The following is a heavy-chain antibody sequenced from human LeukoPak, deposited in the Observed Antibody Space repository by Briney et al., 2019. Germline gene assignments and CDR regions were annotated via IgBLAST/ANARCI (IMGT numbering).Heavy chain of an antibody. Sequence: ASVTVSFKASGYTFTSYGISWVRQAPGQGLEWMGWISAYNGNTNYAQKLQGRVTMTTDTSTSTAYMELRSLRSDDTAVYYCAREPFNDFWSGLVVANPPDYWGQGTLVTVSS. CDR2: ISAYNGNT. V-gene: IGHV1-18*01. J-gene: IGHJ4*02. CDR1: GYTFTSYG. D-gene: IGHD3-3*01. CDR3: AREPFNDFWSGLVVANPPDY.